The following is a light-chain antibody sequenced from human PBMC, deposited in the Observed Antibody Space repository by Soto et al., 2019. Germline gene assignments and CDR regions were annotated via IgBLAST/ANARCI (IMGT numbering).Light chain of an antibody. J-gene: IGKJ4*01. CDR3: QQYDNWPPLT. V-gene: IGKV3-15*01. Sequence: ERVMTQSPATLSVSPGERATLSCRASQSVGTNLAWYQHKPGQAPRLLIYGASTRATGIPARFSGSGSGTEFTLTISSLQSEDLAVYYCQQYDNWPPLTFGGGTKVEIK. CDR1: QSVGTN. CDR2: GAS.